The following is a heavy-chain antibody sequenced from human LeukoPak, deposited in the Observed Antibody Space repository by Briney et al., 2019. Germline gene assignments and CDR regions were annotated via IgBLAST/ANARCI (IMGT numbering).Heavy chain of an antibody. J-gene: IGHJ4*02. CDR3: AGLDYRADY. CDR2: VNSDGSDT. CDR1: GLTVGKYW. D-gene: IGHD4-11*01. V-gene: IGHV3-74*01. Sequence: PGGSLRLSCAAAGLTVGKYWMYWVRQAPGKRLVWVSRVNSDGSDTTYADSVKGRFTISRDNAKNTLYLQMSSLRAEDTAMYYCAGLDYRADYWGKGALVSVSS.